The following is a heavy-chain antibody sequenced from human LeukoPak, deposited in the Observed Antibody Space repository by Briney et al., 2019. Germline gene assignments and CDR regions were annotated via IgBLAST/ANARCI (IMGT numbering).Heavy chain of an antibody. CDR3: ARATTKDLVWFDY. V-gene: IGHV4-30-2*01. Sequence: PSQTLSLTCAVSGGSISSGGYSWSWTRQPPGKGLEWIGYIYHSGSTYYNPSLKSRVTISVDRSKNQFSLKLSSVTAADTAVYYCARATTKDLVWFDYWGQGTLVTVSS. D-gene: IGHD3-16*01. CDR1: GGSISSGGYS. CDR2: IYHSGST. J-gene: IGHJ4*02.